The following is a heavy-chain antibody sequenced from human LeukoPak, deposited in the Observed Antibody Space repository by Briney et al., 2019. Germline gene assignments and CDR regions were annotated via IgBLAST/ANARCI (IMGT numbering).Heavy chain of an antibody. CDR3: ARSNDILTGYYFPYYYYGMDV. CDR2: IIPIFGTA. J-gene: IGHJ6*02. Sequence: SVKVSCKASGGTFSSYAISWVRQAPGQGLEWMGGIIPIFGTANYAQKFQGRVTITADESTSTAYMELSSLRSEDTAVYYCARSNDILTGYYFPYYYYGMDVWGQGTTVTVS. V-gene: IGHV1-69*01. CDR1: GGTFSSYA. D-gene: IGHD3-9*01.